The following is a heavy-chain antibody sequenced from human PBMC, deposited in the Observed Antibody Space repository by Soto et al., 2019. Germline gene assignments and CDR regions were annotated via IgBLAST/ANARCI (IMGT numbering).Heavy chain of an antibody. CDR3: ARDRWFDP. CDR1: GGSISSSSYY. V-gene: IGHV4-39*07. Sequence: SETLSLTCTVSGGSISSSSYYWDWIRQPPGKGLEWIGCIYYSGSTYYNPSLKSRVTISVDTSKNQFSLKLSSVTAADTAVYYCARDRWFDPWGQGTLVTVSS. J-gene: IGHJ5*02. CDR2: IYYSGST.